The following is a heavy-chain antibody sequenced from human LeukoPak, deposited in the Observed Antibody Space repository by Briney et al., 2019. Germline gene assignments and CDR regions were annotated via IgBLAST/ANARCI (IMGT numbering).Heavy chain of an antibody. CDR3: AREAVTTGYYYYYYMDV. CDR1: GFTFSSYW. D-gene: IGHD4-11*01. V-gene: IGHV3-7*01. Sequence: GGSLRLSCAASGFTFSSYWMSWVRQAAGKGLEWVANIKQDGSEKYYVDSVKGRFTISRDNAKNSLYLQMNSLRAEDTAVYYCAREAVTTGYYYYYYMDVWGKGITVTVSS. J-gene: IGHJ6*03. CDR2: IKQDGSEK.